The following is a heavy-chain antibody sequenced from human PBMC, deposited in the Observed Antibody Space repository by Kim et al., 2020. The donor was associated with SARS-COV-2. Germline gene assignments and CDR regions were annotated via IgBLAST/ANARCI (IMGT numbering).Heavy chain of an antibody. CDR3: ARDSRPVSHYYFYYGMDV. J-gene: IGHJ6*02. Sequence: GGSLRLSCAAFGFTFSTYSMNWVRQAPGKGLEWVSSINSNSTYIYYADSVKGRFTISRDNAKKSLYLQLNTLRAEDTAVYYCARDSRPVSHYYFYYGMDVWGQGTTVTVSS. V-gene: IGHV3-21*01. CDR1: GFTFSTYS. CDR2: INSNSTYI.